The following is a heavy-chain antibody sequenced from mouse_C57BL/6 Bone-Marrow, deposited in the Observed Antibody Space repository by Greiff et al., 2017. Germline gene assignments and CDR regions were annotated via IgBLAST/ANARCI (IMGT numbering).Heavy chain of an antibody. CDR3: AKRYFDV. V-gene: IGHV1-50*01. CDR1: GYTFTSYW. Sequence: QVQLQQPGAELVKPGASVKLSCKASGYTFTSYWMQWVKKRPGQGLEWIGEIDPSDSYTNYNQKFQGKATLTVDTSSSTAYMQLSSLTSEDSAVYYCAKRYFDVWGTETTVTVSS. CDR2: IDPSDSYT. J-gene: IGHJ1*03.